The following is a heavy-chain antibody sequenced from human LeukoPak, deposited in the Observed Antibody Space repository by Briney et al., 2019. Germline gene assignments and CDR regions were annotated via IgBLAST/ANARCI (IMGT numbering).Heavy chain of an antibody. CDR2: VNLQGST. CDR1: GGSITSTNY. Sequence: NPSETLSLTCGVSGGSITSTNYWTWVRQPPGKGLEWIGEVNLQGSTNYNPSLMGRVAISVDMSENHISLQVTSVTAADTAVYYCAREGGPYRPLDYSGQGTLVTVSS. CDR3: AREGGPYRPLDY. V-gene: IGHV4-4*02. J-gene: IGHJ4*02.